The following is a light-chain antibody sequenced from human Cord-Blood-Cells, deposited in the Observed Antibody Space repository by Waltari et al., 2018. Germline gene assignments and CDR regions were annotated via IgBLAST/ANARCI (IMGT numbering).Light chain of an antibody. CDR1: SSDVGGYNY. J-gene: IGLJ1*01. V-gene: IGLV2-14*01. CDR2: YVS. Sequence: QSALTQPASVSGSPGQSITISCTGTSSDVGGYNYVSWYQQHPGKAPKLMIYYVSNRPPGVSNRFSCSKSGNTASLTISGLQAEDEADYYCSSYTSSSTYVFGTGTKVTVL. CDR3: SSYTSSSTYV.